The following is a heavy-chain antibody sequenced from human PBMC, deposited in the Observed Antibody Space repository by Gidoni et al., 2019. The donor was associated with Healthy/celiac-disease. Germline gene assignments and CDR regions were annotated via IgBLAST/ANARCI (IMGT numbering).Heavy chain of an antibody. J-gene: IGHJ6*02. Sequence: QVQLVESGGGVVQPGRSLSLSCAASGFTFSSYGMHWVRKAPGKGLVGVAVISYDGNNKYYADAVKGRITISRDNSKNTLYLKMNSLRAEDTAVYYCAKDGTGADDYVWGSYRYNHPQAGMDVWGQGTTVTVSS. CDR2: ISYDGNNK. D-gene: IGHD3-16*02. CDR1: GFTFSSYG. V-gene: IGHV3-30*18. CDR3: AKDGTGADDYVWGSYRYNHPQAGMDV.